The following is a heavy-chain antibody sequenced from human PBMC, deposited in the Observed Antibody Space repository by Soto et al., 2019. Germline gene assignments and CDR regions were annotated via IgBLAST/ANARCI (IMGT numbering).Heavy chain of an antibody. V-gene: IGHV4-39*01. Sequence: SETLSLTCTVSGGSISSSSYYWGWIRQPPGKGLEWIGSIYYSGSTHYNPSLKSRVTISVDTSKNQFSLKLSSVTAADTAVYYCARSRYCSGGSCYWFDPWGQGTLVTVSS. CDR1: GGSISSSSYY. D-gene: IGHD2-15*01. CDR2: IYYSGST. CDR3: ARSRYCSGGSCYWFDP. J-gene: IGHJ5*02.